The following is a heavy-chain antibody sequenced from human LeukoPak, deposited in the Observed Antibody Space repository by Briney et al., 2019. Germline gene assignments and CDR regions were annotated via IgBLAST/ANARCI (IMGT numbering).Heavy chain of an antibody. V-gene: IGHV3-74*01. CDR2: INSDGSST. CDR3: ARYNSNAAPFDY. CDR1: GFTFSSYW. D-gene: IGHD1-20*01. J-gene: IGHJ4*02. Sequence: GGSLRLSCAASGFTFSSYWMHWVRQAPGKGLVWVSRINSDGSSTSYADSVKGRFTITRDSAKNTLYLEMNSLRAEDTAVYNCARYNSNAAPFDYWGQGTLVTVSS.